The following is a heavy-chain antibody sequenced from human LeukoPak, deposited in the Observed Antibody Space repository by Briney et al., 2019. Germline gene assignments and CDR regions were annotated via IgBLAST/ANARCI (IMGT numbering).Heavy chain of an antibody. CDR1: GGSISSYY. CDR2: IYYSGST. V-gene: IGHV4-59*01. CDR3: ARGPYYYGMDV. Sequence: TSETLSLTCTVSGGSISSYYWSWIRQPPGKALEWIGYIYYSGSTNYNPSLKSRVTISVDTSKNQFSLKLSSVTAADTGVYYCARGPYYYGMDVWGQGTTVTVSS. J-gene: IGHJ6*02.